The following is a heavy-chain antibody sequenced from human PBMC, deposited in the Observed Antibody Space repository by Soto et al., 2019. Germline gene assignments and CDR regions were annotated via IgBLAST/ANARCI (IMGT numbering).Heavy chain of an antibody. CDR1: GGSFSGYY. Sequence: QVQLQQWGAGPLRPLETLSLTCGVSGGSFSGYYWAWIRQSPGKGLEWIGEINDRGSINYNPSLKSRGSISVDTSKNHFSLIRRSVTAADTVVYCCARECHDILTGHPWVWYFDLGGRGTLVTVSS. CDR3: ARECHDILTGHPWVWYFDL. CDR2: INDRGSI. D-gene: IGHD3-9*01. V-gene: IGHV4-34*01. J-gene: IGHJ2*01.